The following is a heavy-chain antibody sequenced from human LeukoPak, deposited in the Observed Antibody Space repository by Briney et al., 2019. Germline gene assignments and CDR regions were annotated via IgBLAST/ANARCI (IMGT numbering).Heavy chain of an antibody. V-gene: IGHV4-38-2*01. CDR2: IYHSGST. CDR1: GYSISSGYY. D-gene: IGHD2-2*01. Sequence: PSETLSLTCAVSGYSISSGYYWVWIRQPPGKGLEWIGSIYHSGSTYYNPSLKSRVTISVDTSKNQFSLKLSSVTAADTAVYYCARVVPAADANYYYYYMDVWGKGTTVTVSS. J-gene: IGHJ6*03. CDR3: ARVVPAADANYYYYYMDV.